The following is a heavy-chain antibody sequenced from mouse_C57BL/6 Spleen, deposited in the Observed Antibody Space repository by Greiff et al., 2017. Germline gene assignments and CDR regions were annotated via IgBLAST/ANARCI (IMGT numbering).Heavy chain of an antibody. J-gene: IGHJ2*01. CDR2: INPNNGGT. CDR1: GYTFTDYY. CDR3: ANWGGLDY. Sequence: EVQLQQSGPELVKPGASVKISCKASGYTFTDYYMNWVKQSHGKSLEWIGDINPNNGGTSYNQKFKGKATLTVDKSSSTAYMELRSLTSEDSAVYYCANWGGLDYWGQGTTLTVSS. D-gene: IGHD4-1*01. V-gene: IGHV1-26*01.